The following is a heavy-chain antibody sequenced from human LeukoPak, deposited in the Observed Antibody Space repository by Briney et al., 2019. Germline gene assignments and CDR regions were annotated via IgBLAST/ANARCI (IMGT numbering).Heavy chain of an antibody. CDR1: GYTFTSYA. CDR3: ARGVVSFGGLLYNWFDP. Sequence: ASVTVSCKASGYTFTSYAMNWVRQAPGQRLEWMGWINTNTGNPTYAQGFTGRFVFSLDTSVSTAYLQICSLKAEDTAVYYCARGVVSFGGLLYNWFDPRGQGTLVTVSS. V-gene: IGHV7-4-1*01. J-gene: IGHJ5*02. CDR2: INTNTGNP. D-gene: IGHD3-10*01.